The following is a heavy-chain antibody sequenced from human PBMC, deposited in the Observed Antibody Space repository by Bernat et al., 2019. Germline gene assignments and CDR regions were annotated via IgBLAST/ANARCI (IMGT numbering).Heavy chain of an antibody. Sequence: QVQLVQSGAEVKKPGSSVKVSCKASGGTFSSYAISWVRQAPGQGLEWRGGIIPIFGTANYAQKFQGRVTITADESTSTAYMELSSLRSEDTAVYYCARETSIAADGPPTFDYWGQGTLVTVSS. D-gene: IGHD6-13*01. CDR3: ARETSIAADGPPTFDY. CDR1: GGTFSSYA. J-gene: IGHJ4*02. V-gene: IGHV1-69*01. CDR2: IIPIFGTA.